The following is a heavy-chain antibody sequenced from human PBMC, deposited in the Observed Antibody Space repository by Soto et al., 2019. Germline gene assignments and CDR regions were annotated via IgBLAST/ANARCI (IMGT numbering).Heavy chain of an antibody. Sequence: KPPETLSLTCTVSGSSISSSGYYWGWIRQPPGRGLEWIGRLYYNVGTYYNPSLKSRVTISADTSANQFSLMVNSVTAADTAIYYCARHHPRSVAAVEIPFDVWGKGTLVTVSS. CDR1: GSSISSSGYY. V-gene: IGHV4-39*01. CDR3: ARHHPRSVAAVEIPFDV. CDR2: LYYNVGT. J-gene: IGHJ4*02. D-gene: IGHD6-25*01.